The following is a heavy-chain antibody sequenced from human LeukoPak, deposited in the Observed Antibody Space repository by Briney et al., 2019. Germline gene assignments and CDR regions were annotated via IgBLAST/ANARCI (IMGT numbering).Heavy chain of an antibody. J-gene: IGHJ4*02. V-gene: IGHV3-15*05. D-gene: IGHD2-2*01. CDR2: IKSKTDGATT. Sequence: GGSLRLSCAASGFTFSTAWMSWVRQAPGKGLEWVGRIKSKTDGATTDYAAPVKGRFIISRDDSESTLYLQMNGLRGEDTAVYYCSVEMPFDYWGQGTLVAVSS. CDR3: SVEMPFDY. CDR1: GFTFSTAW.